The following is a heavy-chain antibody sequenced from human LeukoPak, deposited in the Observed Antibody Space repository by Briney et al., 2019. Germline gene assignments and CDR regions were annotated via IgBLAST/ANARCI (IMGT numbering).Heavy chain of an antibody. CDR2: IIPIFGTA. CDR1: GGTFSSYA. Sequence: SSVKVSCKASGGTFSSYAISWVRQAPGQGLEWMGGIIPIFGTANYAQKFQGRVTITTDESTSTAYMELSSLRSEDTAVYYCATHFYYDSSGYYNGDFDYWGQGSLVTVSS. CDR3: ATHFYYDSSGYYNGDFDY. V-gene: IGHV1-69*05. J-gene: IGHJ4*02. D-gene: IGHD3-22*01.